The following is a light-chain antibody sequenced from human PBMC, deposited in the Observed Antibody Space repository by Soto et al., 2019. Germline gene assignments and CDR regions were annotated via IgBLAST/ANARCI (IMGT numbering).Light chain of an antibody. Sequence: QSALTQPASVSGFAGQSITISCTGTSSDVGSYDLVSWYQQYPGKAPKLMIYEGSKRPSRVSNRFSGSKSGNTASLTISGLQAEDEADYYCCSHAGSRVFGTGTKLTVL. V-gene: IGLV2-23*01. CDR1: SSDVGSYDL. J-gene: IGLJ1*01. CDR3: CSHAGSRV. CDR2: EGS.